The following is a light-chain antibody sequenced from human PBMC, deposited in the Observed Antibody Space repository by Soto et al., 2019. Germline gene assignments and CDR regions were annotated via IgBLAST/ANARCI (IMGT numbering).Light chain of an antibody. J-gene: IGLJ1*01. V-gene: IGLV2-11*01. CDR2: DVS. Sequence: QSVLTQPRSVSGSPGQSVTISCTGTSSDVGGYNYVSWYQQHPGKAPKLMIYDVSKRPSGVPDRFSGSKSGSTASLAISGLHAEDEDDYYCSSSAGSPYVFGTGTKVTVL. CDR3: SSSAGSPYV. CDR1: SSDVGGYNY.